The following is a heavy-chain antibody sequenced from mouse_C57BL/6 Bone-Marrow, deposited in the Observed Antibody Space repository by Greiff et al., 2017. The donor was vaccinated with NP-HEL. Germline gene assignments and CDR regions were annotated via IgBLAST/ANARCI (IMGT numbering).Heavy chain of an antibody. V-gene: IGHV5-12*01. CDR3: ARYSNAFAY. Sequence: EVKLVESGGGLVQPGGSLKLSCAASGFTFSDYYMYWVRQTPEKRLEWVAYISNGGGITYYPDTVKGRFTISRDNAKNTLYLQMSRLKSEDTSMYYGARYSNAFAYWGQGTLVTVSA. CDR1: GFTFSDYY. J-gene: IGHJ3*01. CDR2: ISNGGGIT. D-gene: IGHD2-5*01.